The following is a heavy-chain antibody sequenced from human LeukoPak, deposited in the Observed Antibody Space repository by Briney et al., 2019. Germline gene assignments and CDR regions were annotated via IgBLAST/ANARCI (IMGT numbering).Heavy chain of an antibody. Sequence: SETLSLTCAVYVGSFSGYYWSWIRQPPGKGLEWIGEINHSGSTNYNPSLKSRVTISVDTSKNQFSLKLSSVTAADMAVYYCARGRKAEFDYWGQGTLVTVSS. CDR1: VGSFSGYY. V-gene: IGHV4-34*01. CDR3: ARGRKAEFDY. CDR2: INHSGST. J-gene: IGHJ4*02. D-gene: IGHD1-14*01.